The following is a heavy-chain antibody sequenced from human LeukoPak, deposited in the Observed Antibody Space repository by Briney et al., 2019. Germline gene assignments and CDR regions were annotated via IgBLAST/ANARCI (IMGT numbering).Heavy chain of an antibody. V-gene: IGHV4-34*01. Sequence: PSETLSLTCAVYGESFSGHYWTWIRQPPGKGLEWIGEIDHTGSSTYNPSLTSRVTISKDSSNNQFSLSLGSVIAADTAVYFCARGDNSGSYFSYFDSWAQGTPVTVSS. CDR3: ARGDNSGSYFSYFDS. CDR1: GESFSGHY. J-gene: IGHJ5*01. CDR2: IDHTGSS. D-gene: IGHD3-10*01.